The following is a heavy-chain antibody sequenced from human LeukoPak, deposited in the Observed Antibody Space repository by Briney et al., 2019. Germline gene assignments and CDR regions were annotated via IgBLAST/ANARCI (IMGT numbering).Heavy chain of an antibody. V-gene: IGHV4-59*01. CDR2: IYYSGST. J-gene: IGHJ3*02. Sequence: SETLSLTCTVSGGSISSYYWSWIRQPPGKGLEWIGYIYYSGSTNYNPSLKSRVPISVDTSKHQFPLKLSSLSAAYTAVYYCARFPLSTTRVPYYDFWSGYTDAFDIWGQGTMVTVSS. CDR1: GGSISSYY. D-gene: IGHD3-3*01. CDR3: ARFPLSTTRVPYYDFWSGYTDAFDI.